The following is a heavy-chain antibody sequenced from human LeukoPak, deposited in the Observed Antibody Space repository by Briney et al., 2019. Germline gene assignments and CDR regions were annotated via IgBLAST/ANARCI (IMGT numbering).Heavy chain of an antibody. V-gene: IGHV1-24*01. D-gene: IGHD3-22*01. J-gene: IGHJ4*02. CDR1: GYSLTELS. CDR3: ATWAGAVIVDKNGGVY. Sequence: ASVKVSCKVSGYSLTELSMRWVRQTPGKGLEWMGGFDPEAGETIYAQKFQGRVTMTEDTSTDTAYMELSSLRSEDTAVFYCATWAGAVIVDKNGGVYWGQGTLVTVSS. CDR2: FDPEAGET.